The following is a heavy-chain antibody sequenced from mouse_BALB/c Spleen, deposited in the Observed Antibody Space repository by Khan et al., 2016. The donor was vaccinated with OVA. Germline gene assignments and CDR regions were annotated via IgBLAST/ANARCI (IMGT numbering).Heavy chain of an antibody. Sequence: QVQLKESGAELARPGASVKMSCTASGYTFTTYTMHWVKQRPGQGLEWIGYINPSNGYTNYNQKFKDKSTLTADKSSSTAYMQLSSLTSDYSAVYYWAREAAYYRSDGRFTYWGQGTLVTVSA. CDR2: INPSNGYT. CDR3: AREAAYYRSDGRFTY. V-gene: IGHV1-4*01. J-gene: IGHJ3*01. D-gene: IGHD2-14*01. CDR1: GYTFTTYT.